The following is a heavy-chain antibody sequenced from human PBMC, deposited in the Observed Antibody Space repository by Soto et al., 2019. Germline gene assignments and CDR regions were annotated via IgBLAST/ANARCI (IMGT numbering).Heavy chain of an antibody. CDR2: ISAYNGNT. V-gene: IGHV1-18*01. D-gene: IGHD3-3*01. J-gene: IGHJ6*02. Sequence: QVQLVQSGAEVKKPGASVKVSCKPSGYTFTSYGISWVRQAPGQGLEWMGWISAYNGNTNYAQKLQGRVTMTTDTSTSTAYMELRSLRSDDTAVYYCAREPRPRRFGVVTYGMDVWGQGTTVTVSS. CDR3: AREPRPRRFGVVTYGMDV. CDR1: GYTFTSYG.